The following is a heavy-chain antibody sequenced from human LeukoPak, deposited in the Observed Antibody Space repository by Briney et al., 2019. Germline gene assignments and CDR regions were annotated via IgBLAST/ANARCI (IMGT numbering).Heavy chain of an antibody. V-gene: IGHV5-51*01. Sequence: GESLKISCKGSGYSFTSYWIGWVRQMPGKGLEWMGIIYPGDSDTRYSPSFQGQVTISADNSVSTAYLQWSSLKASGTAMYYCARHSSGLLTGQNPFDYWGQGTLVTVSS. CDR2: IYPGDSDT. J-gene: IGHJ4*02. CDR3: ARHSSGLLTGQNPFDY. D-gene: IGHD6-19*01. CDR1: GYSFTSYW.